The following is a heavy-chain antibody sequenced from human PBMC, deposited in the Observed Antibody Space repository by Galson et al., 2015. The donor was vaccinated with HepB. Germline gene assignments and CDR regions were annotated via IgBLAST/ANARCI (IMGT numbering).Heavy chain of an antibody. Sequence: SLRLSCAASGFTVSSNYMSWVRQAPGKGLEWVSVIYSGGSTYYADSVKGRFTISRDNSKNTLYLQMNSLRAEDTAVYYRARVLLNYYEFSHFDYWGQGTLVTVSS. CDR2: IYSGGST. V-gene: IGHV3-53*01. CDR1: GFTVSSNY. CDR3: ARVLLNYYEFSHFDY. J-gene: IGHJ4*02. D-gene: IGHD3-22*01.